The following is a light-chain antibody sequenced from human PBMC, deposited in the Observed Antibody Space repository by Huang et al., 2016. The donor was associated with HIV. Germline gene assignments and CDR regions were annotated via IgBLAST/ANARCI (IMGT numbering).Light chain of an antibody. CDR1: QSISSY. CDR3: QQSYSNTFT. CDR2: AAS. J-gene: IGKJ3*01. Sequence: DIQMTQSPSSLSASVGDRVIITCRASQSISSYLNWYQQQPGKAPNLLIYAASSLQSVFPSRFSGSGSGTDFTLTIRSLQPEEFATYYCQQSYSNTFTFGAGTKVDVK. V-gene: IGKV1-39*01.